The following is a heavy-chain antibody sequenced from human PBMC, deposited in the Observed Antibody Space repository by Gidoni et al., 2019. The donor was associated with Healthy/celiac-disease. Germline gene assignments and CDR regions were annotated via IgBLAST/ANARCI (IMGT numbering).Heavy chain of an antibody. CDR2: IRYDGSNK. CDR1: GFTFSSYG. CDR3: AKDTRLGWYSEPPFDY. V-gene: IGHV3-30*02. J-gene: IGHJ4*02. Sequence: QVQLVESGGGVVQPGGSLRLSCAASGFTFSSYGMHWVRQAPGKGLEWVAFIRYDGSNKYYADSVKGRFTISRDNSKNTLYLQMNSLRAEDTAVYYCAKDTRLGWYSEPPFDYWGQGTLVTVSS. D-gene: IGHD6-19*01.